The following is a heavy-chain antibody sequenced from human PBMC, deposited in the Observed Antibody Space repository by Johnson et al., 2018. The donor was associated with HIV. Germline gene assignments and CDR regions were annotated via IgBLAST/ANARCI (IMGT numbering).Heavy chain of an antibody. CDR3: ARASSGYYSDAFDI. CDR1: GFTFDDYG. Sequence: MQLVESGGGLVQPGGSLRLSCATSGFTFDDYGMSWVRQAPGKGLEWVSGINWNGGSTGYADSVKGRFTISRDNSKNTLYLQMNSLRAEDTAVYYCARASSGYYSDAFDIWGQGTMVTVSS. D-gene: IGHD3-22*01. CDR2: INWNGGST. V-gene: IGHV3-20*04. J-gene: IGHJ3*02.